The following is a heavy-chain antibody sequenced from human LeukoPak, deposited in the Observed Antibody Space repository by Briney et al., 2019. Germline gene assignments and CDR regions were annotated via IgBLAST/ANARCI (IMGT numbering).Heavy chain of an antibody. CDR2: ISSSSSYI. D-gene: IGHD3-3*01. CDR1: GFTFSSYS. CDR3: VREEGPTFGVVIPVDY. V-gene: IGHV3-21*01. Sequence: GGSLRLSCAASGFTFSSYSMNWVRQAPGKGLEWVSSISSSSSYIYYADSVKGRFTISRDNAKNSLYLQMNSLRAEDTAVYYCVREEGPTFGVVIPVDYWGQGTLVTVSS. J-gene: IGHJ4*02.